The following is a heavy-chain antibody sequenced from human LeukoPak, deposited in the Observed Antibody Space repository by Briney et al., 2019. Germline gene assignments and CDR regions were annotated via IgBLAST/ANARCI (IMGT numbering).Heavy chain of an antibody. Sequence: SETLSLTCSVSGGSISSSSYYWARIRQPPGKGLEVIGSIYYSGNTYYNPSLKSRVTISVDRSKNQFSLKLSSMTAADTAVYYCARGEYYYDSSGPRKGSHWFDPWGQGTLVTVSS. V-gene: IGHV4-39*01. CDR2: IYYSGNT. CDR3: ARGEYYYDSSGPRKGSHWFDP. J-gene: IGHJ5*02. D-gene: IGHD3-22*01. CDR1: GGSISSSSYY.